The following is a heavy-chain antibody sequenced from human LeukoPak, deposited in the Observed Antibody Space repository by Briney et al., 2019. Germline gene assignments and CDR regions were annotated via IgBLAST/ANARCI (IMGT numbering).Heavy chain of an antibody. Sequence: GGSLRLSCAASGFTFSSYAMSWVRQAPGKGLEWVSAISGSGGSTYHADSVKGRFTISRDNSKNTLYLQMNSLRAEDTAVYYCAKSSSGGTDFDYWGQGTLVTVSS. CDR1: GFTFSSYA. CDR2: ISGSGGST. V-gene: IGHV3-23*01. J-gene: IGHJ4*02. D-gene: IGHD3-22*01. CDR3: AKSSSGGTDFDY.